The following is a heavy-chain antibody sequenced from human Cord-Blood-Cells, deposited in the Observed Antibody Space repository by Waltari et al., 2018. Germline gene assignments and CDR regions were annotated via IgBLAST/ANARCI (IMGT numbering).Heavy chain of an antibody. D-gene: IGHD3-10*01. CDR3: ARPYGSGSYYAFDI. CDR1: GGSISSSSYY. J-gene: IGHJ3*02. V-gene: IGHV4-39*01. CDR2: IYYSGST. Sequence: QLQLQESGPGLVKPSETLSLTCTVSGGSISSSSYYWGWTRQPPGKGLEWIGSIYYSGSTYYNPSLKSRVTISVDTSKNQFSLKLSSVTAADTAVYYCARPYGSGSYYAFDIWGQGTMVTVSS.